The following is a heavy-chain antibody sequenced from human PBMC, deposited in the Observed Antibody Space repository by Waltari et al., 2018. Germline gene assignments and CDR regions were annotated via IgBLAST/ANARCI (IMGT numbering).Heavy chain of an antibody. D-gene: IGHD3-10*01. Sequence: EVQLVESGGGLVNPGGSLRLCCAASGMTFTPYIMNWVRQAPGKGLEWISYVSGDSGYIYYADSVRGRFTISRDSAQNSMYLQMNNLRADDTAVYYCAGIRRGFWFFDLWGRGTLVTVSS. CDR1: GMTFTPYI. J-gene: IGHJ2*01. CDR3: AGIRRGFWFFDL. V-gene: IGHV3-21*05. CDR2: VSGDSGYI.